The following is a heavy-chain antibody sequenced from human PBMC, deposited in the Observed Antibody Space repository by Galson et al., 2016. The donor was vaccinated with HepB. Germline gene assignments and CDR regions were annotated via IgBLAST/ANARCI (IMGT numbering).Heavy chain of an antibody. V-gene: IGHV4-34*01. Sequence: SETLSLTCAVYGGSFSGFSWSWIRQPPGKGLEWIGEINHSGRTNCNPSLKSRLTMSIDASNNQFSLNLTSMAAADTAVYYCARGLGSRATSAAIHPWGQGTLVTVSS. CDR2: INHSGRT. D-gene: IGHD2-2*01. J-gene: IGHJ5*02. CDR1: GGSFSGFS. CDR3: ARGLGSRATSAAIHP.